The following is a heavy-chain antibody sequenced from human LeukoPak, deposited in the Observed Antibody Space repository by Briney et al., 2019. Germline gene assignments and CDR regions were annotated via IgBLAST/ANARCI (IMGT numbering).Heavy chain of an antibody. CDR1: GGSISSGGYS. Sequence: SETLSLTCAVSGGSISSGGYSWSWIRQPPGKGLEWIGYIYHSGSTYYNPSLKSRVTISVDTSKNQFSLKLSSVTAADTAVYYCAGAYCSGGSCYSNDAFDIWGQGTMVTVSS. CDR2: IYHSGST. CDR3: AGAYCSGGSCYSNDAFDI. D-gene: IGHD2-15*01. J-gene: IGHJ3*02. V-gene: IGHV4-30-2*05.